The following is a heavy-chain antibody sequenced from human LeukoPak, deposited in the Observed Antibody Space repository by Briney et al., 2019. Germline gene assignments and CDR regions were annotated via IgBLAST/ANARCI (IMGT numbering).Heavy chain of an antibody. CDR3: ARLAYGGNSLGYWYFDL. V-gene: IGHV5-51*04. D-gene: IGHD4-23*01. J-gene: IGHJ2*01. Sequence: GESLKISCKGSGYSFTSYWIGWVRQMPGKGLEWMGIIYPGDSDTRYSPSFQGQVTISADKPISTAYLQWSSLKASDTAMYYCARLAYGGNSLGYWYFDLWGRGTLVTVSS. CDR2: IYPGDSDT. CDR1: GYSFTSYW.